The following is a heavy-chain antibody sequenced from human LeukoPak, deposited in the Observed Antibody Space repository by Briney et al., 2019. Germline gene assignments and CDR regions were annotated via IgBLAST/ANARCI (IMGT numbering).Heavy chain of an antibody. CDR3: VRQIGAGAFDL. CDR1: EGTLSGYF. V-gene: IGHV4-34*08. Sequence: SETLSLTCAVYEGTLSGYFWSWVRQPPGKWLEWIGEISIAGEINYNPSLWSRATISMDTTKNQFSLRLTSVIAADTAQYYCVRQIGAGAFDLWGRDRMVTVSS. D-gene: IGHD3-3*01. J-gene: IGHJ3*01. CDR2: ISIAGEI.